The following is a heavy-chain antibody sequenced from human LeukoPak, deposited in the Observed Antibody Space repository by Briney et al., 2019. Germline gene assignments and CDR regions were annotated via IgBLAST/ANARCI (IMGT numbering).Heavy chain of an antibody. D-gene: IGHD5-18*01. V-gene: IGHV3-23*01. J-gene: IGHJ5*02. CDR1: GFTFTTYA. CDR2: ISGSGGST. Sequence: GGSLRLSCAASGFTFTTYAMNWVRQAPGKGMEWVSGISGSGGSTYYAHSVKGRFTISRDNSKNTLYLQMNSLGAEDTAVYYCAKDRGYSYGYDRWGQGTLVTVSS. CDR3: AKDRGYSYGYDR.